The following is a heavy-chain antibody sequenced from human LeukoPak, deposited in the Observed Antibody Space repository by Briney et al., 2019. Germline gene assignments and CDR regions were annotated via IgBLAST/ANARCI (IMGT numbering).Heavy chain of an antibody. D-gene: IGHD2-15*01. CDR1: GYTCTGYY. J-gene: IGHJ4*02. Sequence: ASVKVSCKASGYTCTGYYMHWVRQAPGQGLEWMGWINPNSGGTNYAQKFQGRVTMTRDTSISTAYMELSRLRSDDTAVYYCARDHTVVVAATGRFPGYWGQGTLVTVSS. V-gene: IGHV1-2*02. CDR3: ARDHTVVVAATGRFPGY. CDR2: INPNSGGT.